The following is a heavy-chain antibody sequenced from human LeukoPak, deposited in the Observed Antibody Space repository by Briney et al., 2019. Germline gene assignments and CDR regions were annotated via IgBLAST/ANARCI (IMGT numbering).Heavy chain of an antibody. D-gene: IGHD5-18*01. CDR2: IYTSGST. Sequence: PSETLSLTCTVSGGSISSYYWSWIRQPAGKGLEWIGRIYTSGSTNYNPSLKSRVTISVDTSKNQFSLKLSSVTAADTAVYYCARDLAYRQDTKNWFDPWGQGTLVTVSS. CDR1: GGSISSYY. V-gene: IGHV4-4*07. J-gene: IGHJ5*02. CDR3: ARDLAYRQDTKNWFDP.